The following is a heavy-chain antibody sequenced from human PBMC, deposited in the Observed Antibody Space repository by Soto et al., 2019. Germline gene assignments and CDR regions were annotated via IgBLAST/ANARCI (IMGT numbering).Heavy chain of an antibody. D-gene: IGHD2-15*01. CDR2: IIPIFGTA. CDR1: GGTFSSYA. V-gene: IGHV1-69*12. CDR3: GRPPGGVVVAATPLGY. Sequence: QVQLVQSGAEVKKPGSSVKVSCKASGGTFSSYAISWVRQAPGQGLEWMGGIIPIFGTANYAQKFQGRVTITADESTSTAYMELRSLRSEDTAVYYCGRPPGGVVVAATPLGYWGQGTLVTVSS. J-gene: IGHJ4*02.